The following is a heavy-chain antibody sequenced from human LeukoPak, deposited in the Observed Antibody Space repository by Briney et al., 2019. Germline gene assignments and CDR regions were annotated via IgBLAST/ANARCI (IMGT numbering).Heavy chain of an antibody. J-gene: IGHJ4*02. Sequence: SQTLSLTCTVSGGSISSGDNYWSWIRQPAGKGLEWIGRIYISGGTNYNPSLKSRVTLSEDTSKNQFSLKLSSVTAADTAVYYCASAYTYASRFVYWGQGTLVTVSS. CDR2: IYISGGT. CDR3: ASAYTYASRFVY. V-gene: IGHV4-61*02. D-gene: IGHD5-18*01. CDR1: GGSISSGDNY.